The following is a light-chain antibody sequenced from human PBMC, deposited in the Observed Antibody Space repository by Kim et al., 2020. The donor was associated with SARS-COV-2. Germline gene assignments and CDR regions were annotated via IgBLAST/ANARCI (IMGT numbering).Light chain of an antibody. CDR1: KLGDKY. J-gene: IGLJ2*01. Sequence: SSELTQPPSVSVSPGQTASITCSGDKLGDKYACWYQQKPGQSPVLVIYQDSKGPSGIPERFSGSNSGNTATLTISGTQAMDEADYYCQAWDSSTVV. CDR3: QAWDSSTVV. V-gene: IGLV3-1*01. CDR2: QDS.